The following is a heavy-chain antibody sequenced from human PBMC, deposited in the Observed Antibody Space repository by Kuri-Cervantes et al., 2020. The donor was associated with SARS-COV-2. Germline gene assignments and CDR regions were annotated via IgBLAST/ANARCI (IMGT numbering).Heavy chain of an antibody. Sequence: SQTLSLTCAVYGGSFSGYYWSWIRQPPGKGLEWIGEINHSGSTNYNPSLKSRVTISVDTSKNQFSLKLSSVTAADTAVYYCASSVVPASYFDYWGQGTLVTVSS. CDR3: ASSVVPASYFDY. CDR2: INHSGST. D-gene: IGHD2-2*01. V-gene: IGHV4-34*09. CDR1: GGSFSGYY. J-gene: IGHJ4*02.